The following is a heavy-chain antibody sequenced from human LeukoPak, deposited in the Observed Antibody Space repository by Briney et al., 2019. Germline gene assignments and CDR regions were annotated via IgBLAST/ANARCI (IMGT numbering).Heavy chain of an antibody. D-gene: IGHD3-22*01. CDR1: GYTLTELS. Sequence: ASVKVSCKVSGYTLTELSMHWVRQAPGQGLEWMGWINTNTGNPTYAQGFTGRFVFSLDTSVSTAYLQISSLKAEDTAVYYCARDLHYYDSSGSTWDYWGQGTLVTVSS. CDR3: ARDLHYYDSSGSTWDY. V-gene: IGHV7-4-1*02. CDR2: INTNTGNP. J-gene: IGHJ4*02.